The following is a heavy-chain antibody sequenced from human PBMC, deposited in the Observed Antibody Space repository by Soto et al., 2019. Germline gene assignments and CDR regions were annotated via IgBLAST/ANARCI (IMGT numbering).Heavy chain of an antibody. J-gene: IGHJ5*02. D-gene: IGHD3-22*01. Sequence: GESLKISCNGSGYSFASYWISWVRQMPAKGLEWMGRIDPSDSYANYSPSFQGHVTFSADKSISTAYLQWSSLRASGTAMYYCARHKAFYYDSSGAWGQGTMVTVSS. CDR1: GYSFASYW. V-gene: IGHV5-10-1*01. CDR2: IDPSDSYA. CDR3: ARHKAFYYDSSGA.